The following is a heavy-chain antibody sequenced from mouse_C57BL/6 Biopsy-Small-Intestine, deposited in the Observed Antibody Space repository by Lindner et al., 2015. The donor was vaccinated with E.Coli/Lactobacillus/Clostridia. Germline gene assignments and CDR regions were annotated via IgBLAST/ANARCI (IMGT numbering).Heavy chain of an antibody. CDR1: GYTFTGYW. CDR2: ILPGSGRT. J-gene: IGHJ1*03. Sequence: VQLQESGTELMKPGASVKLSCKATGYTFTGYWIEWVKQRPGHGLEWIGEILPGSGRTSYNEKFKGKATLTADTSSNTAYMQLSSPTTEDSAIYYCARSWNWYFDVWGTGTTVTVSS. V-gene: IGHV1-9*01. CDR3: ARSWNWYFDV.